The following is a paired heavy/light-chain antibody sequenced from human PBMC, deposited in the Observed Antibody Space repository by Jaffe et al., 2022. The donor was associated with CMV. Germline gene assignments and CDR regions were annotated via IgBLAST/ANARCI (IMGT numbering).Heavy chain of an antibody. CDR1: GFTFSNYV. CDR3: AKDHWDRKYGSGSPADY. V-gene: IGHV3-23*01. Sequence: EVRLLESGGALVQPGGSLRLSCAASGFTFSNYVMSWVRQAPGKGLEWVSVISAGGDSTNYADSVRGRFTISRDNFKNTLYLQMNSLRAEDTALYYCAKDHWDRKYGSGSPADYWGQGTLVTVSS. CDR2: ISAGGDST. D-gene: IGHD3-10*01. J-gene: IGHJ4*02.
Light chain of an antibody. Sequence: QSALTQPASVSGSPGQSITISCTGTSSDVGAYDYVSWYQQHPGKAPKLIIYDVSTRPSGVSNRFSGSKSGNTASLTISGLQAEDEATYYCNSYRGSSTLEVFGGGTKLTVL. J-gene: IGLJ3*02. V-gene: IGLV2-14*01. CDR3: NSYRGSSTLEV. CDR1: SSDVGAYDY. CDR2: DVS.